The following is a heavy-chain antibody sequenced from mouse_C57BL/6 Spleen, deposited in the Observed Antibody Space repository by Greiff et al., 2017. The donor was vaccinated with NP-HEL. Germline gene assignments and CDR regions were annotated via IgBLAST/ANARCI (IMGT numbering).Heavy chain of an antibody. J-gene: IGHJ2*01. Sequence: EVKLQESGGGLVQPGGSLKLSCAASGFTFSDYGMAWVRQAPRKGPEWVAFISNLAYSIYYADTVTGRFTISRENAKNTLYLEMSSLRSEDTAMYYCARGGDGYQGYFDYWGQGTTLTVSS. CDR3: ARGGDGYQGYFDY. V-gene: IGHV5-15*01. D-gene: IGHD2-3*01. CDR2: ISNLAYSI. CDR1: GFTFSDYG.